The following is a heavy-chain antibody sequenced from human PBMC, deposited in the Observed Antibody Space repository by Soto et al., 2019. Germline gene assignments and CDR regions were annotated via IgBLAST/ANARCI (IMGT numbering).Heavy chain of an antibody. V-gene: IGHV1-69*13. J-gene: IGHJ6*02. D-gene: IGHD5-18*01. Sequence: VKVSCKASGYTFTSYAMHWVRQAPGQGLEWMGGTIPIFGTANYAQKIQGRVTITADESTSTAYMELSSLRSEDTAVYYCAKSKDTARFMTYYYDGMNVGGQGTRVTFS. CDR2: TIPIFGTA. CDR3: AKSKDTARFMTYYYDGMNV. CDR1: GYTFTSYA.